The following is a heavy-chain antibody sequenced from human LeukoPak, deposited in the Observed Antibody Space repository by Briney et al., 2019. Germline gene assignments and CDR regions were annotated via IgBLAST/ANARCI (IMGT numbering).Heavy chain of an antibody. CDR2: IYYSGTT. V-gene: IGHV4-39*01. J-gene: IGHJ6*03. CDR3: ARQSSDYYYYYIDV. Sequence: SETLSLTCTVSGGSISSSHYYWGWIRHSPGKGLEWIGSIYYSGTTYYNPSLESRVTISDDTSKNRFSLMLTSLTAADTAVYYCARQSSDYYYYYIDVWGEGTTVIVSS. CDR1: GGSISSSHYY.